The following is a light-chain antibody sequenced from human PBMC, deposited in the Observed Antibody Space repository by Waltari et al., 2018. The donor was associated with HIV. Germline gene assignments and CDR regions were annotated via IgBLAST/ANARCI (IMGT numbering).Light chain of an antibody. J-gene: IGLJ1*01. CDR2: VMF. V-gene: IGLV1-40*01. CDR3: QSDGNSLTAYV. Sequence: QSVLTQPPSVSGAPGQRVTISCTGGASNIGAGYAVHWYQHLPRRAPKLVCLVMFGGSAGVPARFSGCTSGTSASLSISGLQAEDEADYYCQSDGNSLTAYVFGAGAKVSVL. CDR1: ASNIGAGYA.